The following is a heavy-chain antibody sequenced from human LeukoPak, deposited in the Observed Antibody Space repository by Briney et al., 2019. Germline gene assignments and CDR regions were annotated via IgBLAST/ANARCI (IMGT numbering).Heavy chain of an antibody. CDR2: IKQDGSER. J-gene: IGHJ3*02. CDR3: ASLSYSGESAFDI. D-gene: IGHD1-26*01. V-gene: IGHV3-7*01. CDR1: GFTFSSYW. Sequence: GGSLRLSCAASGFTFSSYWMSWVRQAPGRGLEWVANIKQDGSERYYVDSVKGRFTISRDNAKNSLYLQMNSLRAEDTAVYYCASLSYSGESAFDIWGQGTTVTVSS.